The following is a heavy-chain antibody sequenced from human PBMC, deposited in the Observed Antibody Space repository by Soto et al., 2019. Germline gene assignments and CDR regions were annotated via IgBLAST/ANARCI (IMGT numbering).Heavy chain of an antibody. J-gene: IGHJ5*02. CDR3: AGQYYYDSSGYKGNP. Sequence: PVGSLRLSCAASGFTFSSYWMSWVRQAPGKGLEWVANIKQDGSEKYYVDSVKGRFTISRDNAKNSLYLQMNSLRAEDTAVYYCAGQYYYDSSGYKGNPWGQGTLVTVSS. CDR2: IKQDGSEK. CDR1: GFTFSSYW. V-gene: IGHV3-7*01. D-gene: IGHD3-22*01.